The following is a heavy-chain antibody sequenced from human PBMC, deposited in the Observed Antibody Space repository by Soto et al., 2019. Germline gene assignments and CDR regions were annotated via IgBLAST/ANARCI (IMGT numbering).Heavy chain of an antibody. Sequence: QVQLVQSGAEVKKPGSSVKVSCTASGGTFSSYAISWVRQAPGQGLEWMGGIIPIFGTANYAQKFQGRVTITADESTSTAYMELSSLRSEDTAVYYCARDSVTNNYYYYYGMDVWGQGTTVTVSS. CDR1: GGTFSSYA. CDR2: IIPIFGTA. D-gene: IGHD4-17*01. CDR3: ARDSVTNNYYYYYGMDV. J-gene: IGHJ6*02. V-gene: IGHV1-69*01.